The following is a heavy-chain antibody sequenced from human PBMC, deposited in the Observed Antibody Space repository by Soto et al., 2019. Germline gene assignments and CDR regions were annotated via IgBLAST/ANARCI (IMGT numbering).Heavy chain of an antibody. CDR1: GYTFTSYY. D-gene: IGHD3-3*01. V-gene: IGHV1-46*01. CDR2: INPSGGST. CDR3: ARGSDRFLEWLLWGY. Sequence: GASVKVSCKASGYTFTSYYMHWVRQAPGQGLEWMGIINPSGGSTSCAQKFQGRVTMTRDTSTNTVYMELSSLRSEDTAVYYCARGSDRFLEWLLWGYGGKGTLVTVSS. J-gene: IGHJ4*02.